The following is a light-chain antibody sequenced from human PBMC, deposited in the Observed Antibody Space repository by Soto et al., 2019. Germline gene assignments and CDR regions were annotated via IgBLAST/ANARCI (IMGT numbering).Light chain of an antibody. J-gene: IGKJ1*01. CDR2: DAS. CDR1: QTISSW. Sequence: DIQMTQSPSTLSASVGDRVTITCRASQTISSWLAWYQQKPGKAPKLLIFDASSLERGVPSRFSDSGSGTEFTLTITNLQPDDFATYYCQQYNTYSPWTFGQGTKVEIK. V-gene: IGKV1-5*01. CDR3: QQYNTYSPWT.